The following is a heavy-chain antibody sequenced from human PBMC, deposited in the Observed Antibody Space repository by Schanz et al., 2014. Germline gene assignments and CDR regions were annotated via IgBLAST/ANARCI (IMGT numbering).Heavy chain of an antibody. CDR3: ARAAGPVDY. Sequence: QVQLQESGPGLVKPSQTLSLTCAVSGGSISSGGYTWSWIRQPPGKGLEWIGYIYYSGGTYYNPSLKSRVTISVDTSKIQFPRMLGSVTAADTAVYYCARAAGPVDYWGQGTLVTVSS. CDR2: IYYSGGT. D-gene: IGHD6-13*01. CDR1: GGSISSGGYT. V-gene: IGHV4-30-4*07. J-gene: IGHJ4*02.